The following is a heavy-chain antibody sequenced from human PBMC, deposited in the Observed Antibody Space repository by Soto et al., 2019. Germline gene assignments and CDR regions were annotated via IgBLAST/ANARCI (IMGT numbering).Heavy chain of an antibody. V-gene: IGHV1-3*01. Sequence: QVQLVQSGAEVKKPGASVKVSCKASGYTFTSCSMHWVRQAPGQRLEWMGWINVGNGNTKYSQKFQGRVTITRDTSASTAYMELSGLRSEDTAVYYCARGYYDTSGPGGYWGQGTLVTVSS. J-gene: IGHJ4*02. CDR3: ARGYYDTSGPGGY. CDR2: INVGNGNT. CDR1: GYTFTSCS. D-gene: IGHD3-22*01.